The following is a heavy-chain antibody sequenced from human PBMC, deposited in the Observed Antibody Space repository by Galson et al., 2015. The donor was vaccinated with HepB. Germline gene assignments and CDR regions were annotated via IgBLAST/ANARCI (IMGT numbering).Heavy chain of an antibody. CDR3: ARALGGYSLPYYYYYYMDV. J-gene: IGHJ6*03. D-gene: IGHD3-10*01. V-gene: IGHV3-21*01. Sequence: SLRLSCAASGFTFSSYSMNWVRQAPGKGLEWVSSISSSSSYIYYADSVKGRFTISRDNAKNSLYLQMNSLRAEDTAVYYCARALGGYSLPYYYYYYMDVWGKGTTVTVSS. CDR2: ISSSSSYI. CDR1: GFTFSSYS.